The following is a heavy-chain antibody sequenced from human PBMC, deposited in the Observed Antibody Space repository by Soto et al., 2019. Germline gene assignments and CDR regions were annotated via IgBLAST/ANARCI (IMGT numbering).Heavy chain of an antibody. V-gene: IGHV1-69*01. D-gene: IGHD2-2*01. CDR2: IIPISGTA. CDR1: GGTFSSYA. CDR3: ARSQGSSTSLEIYYYYCYGMDV. Sequence: QVQLVQSGAEVKKPGSSVKVSCKASGGTFSSYAISWVRQAPGQGLEWMGGIIPISGTANYAQKIQGRVTITADESTSTAYMELSGLRSEDTAVYYCARSQGSSTSLEIYYYYCYGMDVWGQGTTVTVSS. J-gene: IGHJ6*02.